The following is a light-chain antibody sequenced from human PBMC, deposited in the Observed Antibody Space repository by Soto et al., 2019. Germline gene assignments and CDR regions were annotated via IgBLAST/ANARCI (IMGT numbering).Light chain of an antibody. CDR1: RFVSNYY. CDR3: QHYADSPPVFT. Sequence: DIVLTQSPGTLSLSPGDRATLSCRTSRFVSNYYVAWYQQRPGQAPRLLIYAASSRATDIPARFSGSGSGTDFTLTISRLEPEDFAVYYCQHYADSPPVFTFGPGTKVEI. CDR2: AAS. V-gene: IGKV3-20*01. J-gene: IGKJ3*01.